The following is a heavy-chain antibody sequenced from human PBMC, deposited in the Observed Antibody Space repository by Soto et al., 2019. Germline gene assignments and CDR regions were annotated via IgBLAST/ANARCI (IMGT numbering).Heavy chain of an antibody. D-gene: IGHD4-17*01. CDR2: INHSGST. V-gene: IGHV4-34*01. CDR3: ARGYGRVFDY. J-gene: IGHJ4*02. Sequence: QVQLQQWGAGLLKPSETLSLTCAVYGGSFSGYYWSWIRQPPGKGLEWIGEINHSGSTNYNPSLKSRVTISVDTSKNQFSLKLSSVTAADTAVYYCARGYGRVFDYWGQGPLVTVSS. CDR1: GGSFSGYY.